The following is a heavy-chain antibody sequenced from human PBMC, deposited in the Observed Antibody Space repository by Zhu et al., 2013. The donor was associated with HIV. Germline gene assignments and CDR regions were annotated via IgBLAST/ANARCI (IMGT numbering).Heavy chain of an antibody. CDR2: ISYDGSNK. Sequence: VQLVESGGGVVQPGRSLRLSCAASGFTFSSYGMHWVRQAPGKGLEWVAVISYDGSNKYYADSVKGRFTISRDNSKNTLYLQMNSLRAEDTAVYYCAKARVADTYWVIDYWGQGTLVTVSS. CDR1: GFTFSSYG. J-gene: IGHJ4*02. D-gene: IGHD6-19*01. CDR3: AKARVADTYWVIDY. V-gene: IGHV3-30*18.